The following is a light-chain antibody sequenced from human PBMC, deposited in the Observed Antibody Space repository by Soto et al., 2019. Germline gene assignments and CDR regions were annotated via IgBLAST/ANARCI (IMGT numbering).Light chain of an antibody. CDR1: QGVDNY. CDR2: GAS. CDR3: HQYGVSPVT. V-gene: IGKV3-20*01. Sequence: EIVLTQSPGTLSLSPGERATLSCRASQGVDNYLAWYQQKPLQAPRLLIYGASSRATGIPDRFSGSGYGTDFTLTISRLEPEDFAVYSCHQYGVSPVTFGHGTTVEIK. J-gene: IGKJ1*01.